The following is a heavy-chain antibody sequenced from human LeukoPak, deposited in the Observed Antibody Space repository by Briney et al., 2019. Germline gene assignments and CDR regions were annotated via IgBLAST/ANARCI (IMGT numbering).Heavy chain of an antibody. V-gene: IGHV1-18*01. Sequence: ASVKVSCKASGYTFTSYGISWVRQAPGQGLEWMGWISAYNGNTNYAQKLQGRVTMTTDTSTSTAYMELRSLRSDDTAVYYCARTRGYTMIVVVTRGWFDPWGQGTLVTVSS. CDR1: GYTFTSYG. J-gene: IGHJ5*02. CDR2: ISAYNGNT. D-gene: IGHD3-22*01. CDR3: ARTRGYTMIVVVTRGWFDP.